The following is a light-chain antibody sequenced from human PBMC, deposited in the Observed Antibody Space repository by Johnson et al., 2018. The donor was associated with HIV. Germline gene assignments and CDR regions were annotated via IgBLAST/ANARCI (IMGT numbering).Light chain of an antibody. CDR3: ATWHSSLTSGGV. J-gene: IGLJ1*01. CDR1: SSNVGLNY. V-gene: IGLV1-51*02. CDR2: QNN. Sequence: QSVLTQPPSVSAAPGQTVTISCSGSSSNVGLNYVSWYQQLPGTAPKLLIYQNNKRPSGIPDRFSGSKSATSATLGITGLQPGDEADYYCATWHSSLTSGGVFGTGTKVTVL.